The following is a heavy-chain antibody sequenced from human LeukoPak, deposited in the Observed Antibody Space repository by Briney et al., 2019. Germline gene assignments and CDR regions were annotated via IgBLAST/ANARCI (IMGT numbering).Heavy chain of an antibody. Sequence: GASVKVSCKASGGTFSSYAISWVRQAPGQGLEWMGGIIPIFGTANYAQKFQGRVTITTDESTSTAYMELSSLRSEDTAVYYCARDVGYYYDSSGYYYGYWGQGTLVTVSS. CDR1: GGTFSSYA. V-gene: IGHV1-69*05. CDR3: ARDVGYYYDSSGYYYGY. D-gene: IGHD3-22*01. J-gene: IGHJ4*02. CDR2: IIPIFGTA.